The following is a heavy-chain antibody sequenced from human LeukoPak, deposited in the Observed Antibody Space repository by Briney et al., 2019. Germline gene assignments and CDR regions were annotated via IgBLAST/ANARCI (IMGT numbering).Heavy chain of an antibody. CDR2: ISSSSSYI. V-gene: IGHV3-21*04. CDR3: AKLTMVAASMYGFDP. CDR1: GFTFSSYS. D-gene: IGHD2-15*01. Sequence: GGSLRLSCAASGFTFSSYSMNWVRQAPGKGLEWVSSISSSSSYIYYADSVKGRFTISRDNAKNSLYLQMNSLRAEDTAVYYCAKLTMVAASMYGFDPWGQGTLVTVSS. J-gene: IGHJ5*02.